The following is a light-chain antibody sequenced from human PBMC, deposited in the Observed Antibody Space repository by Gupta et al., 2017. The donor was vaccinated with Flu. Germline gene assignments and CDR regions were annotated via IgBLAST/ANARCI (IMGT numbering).Light chain of an antibody. CDR3: VEWADGVGGPL. Sequence: RVSLPCLGGFANVGRDSIAWYHQLPGMAPLLLLFDNNQRPAGVPDRFSDSRSGTSASPIISGLPPEDEGVYCCVEWADGVGGPLFGGGTRLAVL. CDR2: DNN. CDR1: FANVGRDS. V-gene: IGLV1-44*01. J-gene: IGLJ2*01.